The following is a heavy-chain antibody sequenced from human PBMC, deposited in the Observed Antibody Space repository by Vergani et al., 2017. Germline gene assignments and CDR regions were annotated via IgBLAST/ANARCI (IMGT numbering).Heavy chain of an antibody. Sequence: QVQLEESGPGLVKPSETLSLTCTVSGGSFNTYYWSWIRQSPGKGLEWIGYIYSTGSTNYNPSLNSRVTMSVDTSKNQFSLNFRSVTAADPAVYFCASVMYRDEGSTGYHLEGMDIWGEGTKVAISS. CDR3: ASVMYRDEGSTGYHLEGMDI. D-gene: IGHD3-9*01. CDR2: IYSTGST. J-gene: IGHJ6*04. CDR1: GGSFNTYY. V-gene: IGHV4-59*13.